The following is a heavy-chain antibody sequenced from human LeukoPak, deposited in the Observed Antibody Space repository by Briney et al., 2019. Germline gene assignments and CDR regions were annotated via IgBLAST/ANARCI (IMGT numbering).Heavy chain of an antibody. D-gene: IGHD6-19*01. CDR1: GFTFSTYA. Sequence: GGSLRLSCAASGFTFSTYAMNWVRQAPGKGLEWVSVIDNSGGSTYYADSVKGRFTISRDNSKNTLYLQMNSLRAEDSAVYYCAKVPSGVAVAKPFDYWGQGTLVTVSS. V-gene: IGHV3-23*01. CDR3: AKVPSGVAVAKPFDY. CDR2: IDNSGGST. J-gene: IGHJ4*02.